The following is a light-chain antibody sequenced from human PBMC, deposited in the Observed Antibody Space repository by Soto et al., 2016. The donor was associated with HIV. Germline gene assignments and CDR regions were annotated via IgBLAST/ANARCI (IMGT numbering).Light chain of an antibody. CDR2: GAS. J-gene: IGKJ3*01. Sequence: DIQMTQSPSSVSASVGDRVTITCRASQGITRSLAWYQQKPGKAPKLLIYGASNLQSGVPSRFSGSGSGTDFTLTISSLQPEDFATYYCQQANVFLGITFGPGPKWIS. CDR3: QQANVFLGIT. V-gene: IGKV1-12*01. CDR1: QGITRS.